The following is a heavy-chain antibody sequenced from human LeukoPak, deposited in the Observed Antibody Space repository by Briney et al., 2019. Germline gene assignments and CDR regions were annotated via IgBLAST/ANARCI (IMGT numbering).Heavy chain of an antibody. V-gene: IGHV3-30-3*01. CDR1: GFTFSSYA. J-gene: IGHJ4*02. Sequence: GRSLRLSCAASGFTFSSYAMHWVCQAPGTGQGLVAVISYDGSNKYYADSVKGRCTISTENSKNTLYLQMNSLRAEDTAVYYCAGDRLVITVAGTVNYWGQGTLVTVSS. CDR2: ISYDGSNK. CDR3: AGDRLVITVAGTVNY. D-gene: IGHD6-19*01.